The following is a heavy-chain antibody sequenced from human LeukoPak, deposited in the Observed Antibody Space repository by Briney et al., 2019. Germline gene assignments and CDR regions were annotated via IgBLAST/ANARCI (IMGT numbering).Heavy chain of an antibody. CDR1: GFTFSIDG. D-gene: IGHD3-10*01. CDR3: ARAGGSGSYNAFDI. J-gene: IGHJ3*02. CDR2: IYYDGYNT. V-gene: IGHV3-33*01. Sequence: QPGGSLRLSCAASGFTFSIDGLHWVRQAPGKGLEWVAVIYYDGYNTYYADSVKGRFTISRDNSKNMMYLQMDSLSPEDTAVYYCARAGGSGSYNAFDIWGPGTMVTVS.